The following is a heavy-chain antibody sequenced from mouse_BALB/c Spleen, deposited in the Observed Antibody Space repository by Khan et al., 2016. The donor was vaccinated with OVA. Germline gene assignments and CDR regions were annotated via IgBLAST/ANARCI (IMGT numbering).Heavy chain of an antibody. CDR2: ISSGGST. Sequence: EVELVESGGGLVQPGGSLKLSCAASGFTFSNYAMSWVRQTPEKRLEWVASISSGGSTYYPDSVKGRFTISRDNARNILYLQMSSLRSEATAMYYCARDYWFAYWGQGTLVTVSA. CDR3: ARDYWFAY. V-gene: IGHV5-6-5*01. J-gene: IGHJ3*01. CDR1: GFTFSNYA.